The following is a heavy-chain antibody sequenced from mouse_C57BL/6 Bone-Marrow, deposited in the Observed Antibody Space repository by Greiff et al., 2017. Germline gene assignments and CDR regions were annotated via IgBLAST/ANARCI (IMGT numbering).Heavy chain of an antibody. Sequence: EVQRVESGGGLVKPGGSLKLSCAASGFTFSSYAMSWVRQTPEKRLEWVATISAGGSYTYYPDNVKGRFTISRDNAKNNLYLQRSHLKSENTPMYYCAGVYYYGSSYNSYWGQGTTLTVSS. D-gene: IGHD1-1*01. J-gene: IGHJ2*01. CDR2: ISAGGSYT. CDR1: GFTFSSYA. V-gene: IGHV5-4*01. CDR3: AGVYYYGSSYNSY.